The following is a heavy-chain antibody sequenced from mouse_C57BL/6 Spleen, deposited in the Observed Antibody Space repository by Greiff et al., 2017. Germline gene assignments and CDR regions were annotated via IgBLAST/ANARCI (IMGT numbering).Heavy chain of an antibody. CDR1: GYTFTSYW. J-gene: IGHJ2*01. D-gene: IGHD1-1*01. V-gene: IGHV1-72*01. Sequence: VQLQQPGAELVKPGASVKLSCKASGYTFTSYWMHWVKQRPGRGLEWIGRIDPNSGGTTYNAKFKSKATLTVDKPSSTAYMQLSSLTSEDSAVYDCASPNYYGSSYDYFDYWGQGTTLTVSS. CDR2: IDPNSGGT. CDR3: ASPNYYGSSYDYFDY.